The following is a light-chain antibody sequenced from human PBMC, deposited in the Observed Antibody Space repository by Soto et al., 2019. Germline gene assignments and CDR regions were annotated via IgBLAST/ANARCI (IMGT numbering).Light chain of an antibody. CDR2: DVT. J-gene: IGLJ2*01. Sequence: QSALTQPASVSGSPGQSITISCTGTTSDVGGYNYVSWYQHHPGKAPKLMIYDVTNRPSGVSNRFSGSKSGNTASLTISWLQAEDEADYYCTSYTTSSPYVVFGGGTKLTVL. V-gene: IGLV2-14*03. CDR3: TSYTTSSPYVV. CDR1: TSDVGGYNY.